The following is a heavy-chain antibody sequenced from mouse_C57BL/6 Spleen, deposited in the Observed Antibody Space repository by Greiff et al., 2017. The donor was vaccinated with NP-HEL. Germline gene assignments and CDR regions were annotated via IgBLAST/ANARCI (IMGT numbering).Heavy chain of an antibody. Sequence: QVQLKQSGAELVMPGASVKLSCKASGYTFTSYWMHWVKQRPGQGLEWIGEIDPSDSYTNYIQKFKGKSTLTVDQSSSTAYMQLSSLTSADSAVYYCARGARYAMDYWGQGTSVTVSS. J-gene: IGHJ4*01. CDR2: IDPSDSYT. CDR1: GYTFTSYW. V-gene: IGHV1-69*01. D-gene: IGHD3-1*01. CDR3: ARGARYAMDY.